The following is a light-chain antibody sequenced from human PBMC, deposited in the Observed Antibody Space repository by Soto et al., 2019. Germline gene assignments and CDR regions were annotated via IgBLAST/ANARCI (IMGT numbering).Light chain of an antibody. Sequence: EIVLTQPPATLSLSPGERATLSCSASQSVSSYLDWYQQKPGQAPRLLIYDASNRPTGIQARFSGIWAGTDFTLTISSLEPDDFAVYYCQHRRDCPSTFGGGTKGQIK. J-gene: IGKJ4*02. CDR2: DAS. CDR1: QSVSSY. V-gene: IGKV3-11*01. CDR3: QHRRDCPST.